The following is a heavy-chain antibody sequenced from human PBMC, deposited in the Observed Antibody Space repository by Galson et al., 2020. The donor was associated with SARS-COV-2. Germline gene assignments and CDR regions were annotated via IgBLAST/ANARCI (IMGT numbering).Heavy chain of an antibody. D-gene: IGHD3-3*02. CDR2: IWYDGSNK. Sequence: GGSLRLSCAASGFSFSNYGMHWVRQAPGKGLEWVAVIWYDGSNKYYADSVKGRFTISRDNSKNTLYLQVNSLRAEDTAVYYCARDSGLSRYFDFWGQGTLVTVSS. V-gene: IGHV3-33*01. J-gene: IGHJ4*02. CDR1: GFSFSNYG. CDR3: ARDSGLSRYFDF.